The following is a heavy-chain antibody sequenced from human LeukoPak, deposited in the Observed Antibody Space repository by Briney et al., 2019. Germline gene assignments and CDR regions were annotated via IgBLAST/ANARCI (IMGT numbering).Heavy chain of an antibody. CDR1: GFTFDDYG. V-gene: IGHV3-20*04. CDR3: ARVLLPSYSSSSDY. D-gene: IGHD6-6*01. J-gene: IGHJ4*02. Sequence: GGSLRLSCAASGFTFDDYGMSWVRQAPGKGLEWVSGINWNGGSTGYADSVKGRFTISRDNAKNSLYLQMNSLRAEDTALYYCARVLLPSYSSSSDYWGQGTLVTVSS. CDR2: INWNGGST.